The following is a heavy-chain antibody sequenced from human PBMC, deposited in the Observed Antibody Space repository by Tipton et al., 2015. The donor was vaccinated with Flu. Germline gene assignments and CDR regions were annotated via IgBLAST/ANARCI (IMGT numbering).Heavy chain of an antibody. J-gene: IGHJ4*02. D-gene: IGHD3-22*01. V-gene: IGHV3-48*03. CDR2: ISTFNSV. Sequence: EASGFAFRSYEMNWVRQAPGKGLEWIAYISTFNSVHYADSVKGRFTISRDNAKNSLYLQMNSLRAEDTALYYCAVSLSGYHDVANWGQGTLVTVSS. CDR3: AVSLSGYHDVAN. CDR1: GFAFRSYE.